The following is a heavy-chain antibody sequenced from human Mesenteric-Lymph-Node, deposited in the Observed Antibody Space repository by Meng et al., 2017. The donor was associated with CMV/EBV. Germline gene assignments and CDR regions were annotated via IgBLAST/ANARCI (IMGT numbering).Heavy chain of an antibody. J-gene: IGHJ6*02. V-gene: IGHV3-7*01. CDR1: GFTFSIYW. CDR3: ARDSGNCRSANCFARAYYYYGMDV. CDR2: IKEDGSEK. Sequence: GESLKISCAASGFTFSIYWMTWVRQAPGKGLEWVANIKEDGSEKYYVDSVKGRFIISRDNAKNSLDLQMNSLRAEDTAVYYCARDSGNCRSANCFARAYYYYGMDVWGQGTTVTV. D-gene: IGHD2-2*01.